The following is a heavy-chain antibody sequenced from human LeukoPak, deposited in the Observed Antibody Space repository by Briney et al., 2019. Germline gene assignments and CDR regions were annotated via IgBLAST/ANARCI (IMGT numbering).Heavy chain of an antibody. V-gene: IGHV3-23*01. D-gene: IGHD1-1*01. Sequence: GGSLRLSCAASGFTFTSYAMSWVRQAPGKGLEWVSAMSGSGGSTYYADSVKGRFTISRDNSKNTLYLQMNSLRAEDTAVYYCARETELERCMDVWGQGTTVTVSS. CDR1: GFTFTSYA. J-gene: IGHJ6*02. CDR3: ARETELERCMDV. CDR2: MSGSGGST.